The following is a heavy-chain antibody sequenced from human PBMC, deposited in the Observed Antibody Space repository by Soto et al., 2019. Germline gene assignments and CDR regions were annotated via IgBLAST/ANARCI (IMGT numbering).Heavy chain of an antibody. Sequence: SETLSLTCTVSGGSISSSSYYWGWIRQPPGKGLEWIGSIYYSGSTYYNPSLKSRVTISVDTSKNQFSLKLSSVTAADTAVYCCARGPSSGEGDAFDIWGQGTMVTVSS. CDR2: IYYSGST. CDR1: GGSISSSSYY. D-gene: IGHD3-10*01. J-gene: IGHJ3*02. CDR3: ARGPSSGEGDAFDI. V-gene: IGHV4-39*07.